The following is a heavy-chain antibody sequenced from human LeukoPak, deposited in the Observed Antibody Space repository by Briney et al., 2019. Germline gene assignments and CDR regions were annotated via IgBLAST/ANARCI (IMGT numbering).Heavy chain of an antibody. D-gene: IGHD2-15*01. CDR2: INHSGST. V-gene: IGHV4-34*01. CDR1: GGSFSGYY. J-gene: IGHJ6*02. CDR3: ARGALGYCSGGSCYSVYYYYYGMDV. Sequence: SETLSLTCAVYGGSFSGYYWSWIRQPPGKGLEWIGEINHSGSTNYNPSLKSRVTRSVDTSKNQFSLKLSSVTAADTAVYYCARGALGYCSGGSCYSVYYYYYGMDVWGQGTTVTVSS.